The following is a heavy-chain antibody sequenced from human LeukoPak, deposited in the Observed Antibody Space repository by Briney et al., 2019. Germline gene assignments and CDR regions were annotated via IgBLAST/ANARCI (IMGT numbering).Heavy chain of an antibody. CDR2: ISNSGRTI. Sequence: GGSLRLSCAASGFTFSSYEMNWVRQAPGKGLEWVSYISNSGRTIYYADSVKGRFTISRDNAKQSLYLQMNSLSAEDTAAYYCARYVQQQPEQYWGQGTLVTVSS. CDR3: ARYVQQQPEQY. V-gene: IGHV3-48*03. J-gene: IGHJ4*02. CDR1: GFTFSSYE. D-gene: IGHD6-13*01.